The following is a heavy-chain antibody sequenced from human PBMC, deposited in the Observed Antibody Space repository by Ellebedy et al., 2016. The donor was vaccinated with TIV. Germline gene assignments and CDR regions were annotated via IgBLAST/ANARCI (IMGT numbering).Heavy chain of an antibody. CDR2: IHDSGRP. V-gene: IGHV4-59*02. D-gene: IGHD2/OR15-2a*01. Sequence: SETLSLTXNLSVDSVDTYYLTCIRQPPGEGLEWLGHIHDSGRPNYNPSVKSRVIISLDRSANQFSLTLKSSTTADTAVYYCARASPLYANGWYYFDQWGQGILVTVSS. CDR3: ARASPLYANGWYYFDQ. CDR1: VDSVDTYY. J-gene: IGHJ4*02.